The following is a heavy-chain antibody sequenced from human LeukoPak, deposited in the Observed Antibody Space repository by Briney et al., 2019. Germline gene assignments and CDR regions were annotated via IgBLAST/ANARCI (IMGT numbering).Heavy chain of an antibody. J-gene: IGHJ4*02. CDR2: INHSGST. CDR3: ARSANYYDSSGYHYYFDY. D-gene: IGHD3-22*01. V-gene: IGHV4-34*01. CDR1: GGSFSGYY. Sequence: PSETLSLTCAVSGGSFSGYYWSWIRQPPGKGLEWIGEINHSGSTNYNPSLKSRVTISVDKSKNQFSLKLSSVTAADTAVYYCARSANYYDSSGYHYYFDYWGQGTLVTVSS.